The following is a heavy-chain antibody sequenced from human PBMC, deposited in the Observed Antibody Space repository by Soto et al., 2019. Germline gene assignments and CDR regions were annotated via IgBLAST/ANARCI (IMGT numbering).Heavy chain of an antibody. CDR2: IWYDGSNK. Sequence: PGGSLRLSCAASGFTFSSHGMHWVRQAPGKGLEWVAVIWYDGSNKYYAASVKGRFTISRDDSKNTAYLQMNSLKTEDTAVYYCTRHAHPIAAAETNWFDPWGQGTLVTVSS. CDR3: TRHAHPIAAAETNWFDP. J-gene: IGHJ5*02. V-gene: IGHV3-33*01. D-gene: IGHD6-13*01. CDR1: GFTFSSHG.